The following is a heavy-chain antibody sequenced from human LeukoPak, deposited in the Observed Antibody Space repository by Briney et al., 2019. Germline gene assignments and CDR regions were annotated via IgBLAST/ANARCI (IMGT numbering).Heavy chain of an antibody. CDR1: GGSFSGYY. V-gene: IGHV4-34*01. J-gene: IGHJ4*02. D-gene: IGHD4-17*01. CDR3: ARESVATTVTDY. Sequence: SETLSLTCAVYGGSFSGYYWSWIRQPPGKGLEWIGEINHSGSTNYNPSLKSRVTISVDTSKNQFSLKLSSVTAADTAVYYCARESVATTVTDYWGQGTLVTVSS. CDR2: INHSGST.